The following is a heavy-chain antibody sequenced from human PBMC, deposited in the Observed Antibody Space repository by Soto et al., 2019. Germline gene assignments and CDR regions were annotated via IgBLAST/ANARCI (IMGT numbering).Heavy chain of an antibody. Sequence: EVQLVESGGGLVQPGGSLRLSCTASGFTFSSYSMNWVRQAPGKGLEWVSYISSSSSNIYYADSVKGRFAISRDNAKNSLYLQMNSLRVEDTAVYYCARDRAEYCGGVSCNEFDSWGQGNLVTVSS. V-gene: IGHV3-48*01. D-gene: IGHD2-15*01. J-gene: IGHJ4*02. CDR1: GFTFSSYS. CDR2: ISSSSSNI. CDR3: ARDRAEYCGGVSCNEFDS.